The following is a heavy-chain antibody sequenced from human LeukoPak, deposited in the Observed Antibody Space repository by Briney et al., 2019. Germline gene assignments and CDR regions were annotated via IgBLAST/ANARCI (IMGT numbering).Heavy chain of an antibody. CDR2: IYYSGST. CDR3: ARDDGGVQIDY. D-gene: IGHD3-16*01. V-gene: IGHV4-39*07. CDR1: GGSISSSSYY. Sequence: SETLSLTCTVSGGSISSSSYYWGWIRQPPGKGLEWIGSIYYSGSTYYNPSLKSRVTISVDTSKDQFSLKLSSVTAADTAVYYCARDDGGVQIDYWGQGTLVTVSS. J-gene: IGHJ4*02.